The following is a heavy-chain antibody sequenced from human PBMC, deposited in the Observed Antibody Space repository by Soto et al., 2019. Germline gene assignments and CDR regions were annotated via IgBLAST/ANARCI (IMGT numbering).Heavy chain of an antibody. V-gene: IGHV4-31*03. J-gene: IGHJ5*02. Sequence: PSETLSLTCTVSGGSISSGGYYWSWIRQHPGKGLEWIGYIYYSGSTYYNPSLKSRVTISVDTSKNQFSLKLSSVTAADTAVYYCAIAYGHEGRDGYNVWFDPWGQGTLVTVSS. CDR3: AIAYGHEGRDGYNVWFDP. CDR2: IYYSGST. D-gene: IGHD5-12*01. CDR1: GGSISSGGYY.